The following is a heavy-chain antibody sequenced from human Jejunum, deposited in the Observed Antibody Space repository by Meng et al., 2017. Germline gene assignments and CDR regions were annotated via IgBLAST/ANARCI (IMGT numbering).Heavy chain of an antibody. CDR2: IDNSGST. CDR1: GVSVNSRTYY. CDR3: ARAADGTGFGYFDL. Sequence: QVRRQESGPGLGRPSVTLSLMCAVSGVSVNSRTYYWSWIRQPPGKGLEWIAYIDNSGSTNYNPSLKSRVIISVDTSKNQFYLQMSSLTAADTAVYYCARAADGTGFGYFDLWGRGTLVTVSS. V-gene: IGHV4-61*01. D-gene: IGHD3-10*01. J-gene: IGHJ2*01.